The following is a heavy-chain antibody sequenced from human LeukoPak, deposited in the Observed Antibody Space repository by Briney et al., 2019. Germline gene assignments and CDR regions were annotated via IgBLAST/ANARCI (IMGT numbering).Heavy chain of an antibody. J-gene: IGHJ5*02. D-gene: IGHD2-15*01. CDR2: MNPNSGNT. V-gene: IGHV1-8*03. CDR1: GYTFTNYD. Sequence: GASVWVSCKASGYTFTNYDINWVRQATGQGLEWMGWMNPNSGNTGYAQKFQGRVTITRNTSIGTAYMELSSLRSEDTAVYYCARDSGYCSGGSCYLAWFDPWGQGTLVTVSS. CDR3: ARDSGYCSGGSCYLAWFDP.